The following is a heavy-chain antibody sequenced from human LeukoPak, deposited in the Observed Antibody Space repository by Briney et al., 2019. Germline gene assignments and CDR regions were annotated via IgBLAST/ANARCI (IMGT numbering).Heavy chain of an antibody. CDR2: MYYSGTI. V-gene: IGHV4-59*01. CDR1: GGSISSYY. CDR3: ARAWATDYFDY. J-gene: IGHJ4*02. Sequence: PSVTLSLTCTVSGGSISSYYWSWIRQPPGKGLEWIGYMYYSGTINYNPSLKSRVTISVDTSKNQFSLKLSSVTAADTAMYYCARAWATDYFDYWGQGTLVTVSS.